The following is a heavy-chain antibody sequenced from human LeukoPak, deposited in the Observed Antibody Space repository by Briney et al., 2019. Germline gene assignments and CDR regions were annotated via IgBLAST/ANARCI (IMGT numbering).Heavy chain of an antibody. J-gene: IGHJ4*02. V-gene: IGHV3-7*01. CDR1: GFTFSSYE. CDR2: IKEDGSEE. D-gene: IGHD3-16*01. Sequence: GGSLRPSCAASGFTFSSYEMNWVRQAPGKGLEWVANIKEDGSEEHYVDSVRGRFTISRDNAKNSLYLQMNSLRAEDTSVYYRARNAMRGGDYDYWGQGTLVTVSS. CDR3: ARNAMRGGDYDY.